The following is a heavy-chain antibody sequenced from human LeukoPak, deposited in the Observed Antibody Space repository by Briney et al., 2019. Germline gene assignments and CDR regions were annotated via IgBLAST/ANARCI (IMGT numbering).Heavy chain of an antibody. CDR2: IYTSGST. Sequence: SETLSLTCTVSGGSISSYYWSWIRQPPGKGLEWIGRIYTSGSTNYNPSLKSRVTMSVDTSKNQFSLKLSSVTAADTAVYYCARDGYYYDGSGYYCEAFDIWGQGTMVTVSA. CDR3: ARDGYYYDGSGYYCEAFDI. D-gene: IGHD3-22*01. CDR1: GGSISSYY. J-gene: IGHJ3*02. V-gene: IGHV4-4*07.